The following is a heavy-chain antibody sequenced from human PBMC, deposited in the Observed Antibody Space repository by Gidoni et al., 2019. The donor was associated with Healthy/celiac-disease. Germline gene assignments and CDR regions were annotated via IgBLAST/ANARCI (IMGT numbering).Heavy chain of an antibody. V-gene: IGHV4-34*01. CDR1: GGSFSGYY. CDR3: ATLTTVTTRVPYYYYGMDV. D-gene: IGHD4-17*01. Sequence: QVQLQQWGAGLLKPSETLSLTCAVYGGSFSGYYWSWIRQPPGKGLEWIGEINHSGSTNYNPSLKSRVTISVDTSKNQFSLKLSSVTAADTAVYYCATLTTVTTRVPYYYYGMDVWGQGTTVTVSS. J-gene: IGHJ6*02. CDR2: INHSGST.